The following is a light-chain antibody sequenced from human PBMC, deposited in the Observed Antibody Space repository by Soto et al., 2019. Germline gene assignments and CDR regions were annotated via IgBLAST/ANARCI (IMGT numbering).Light chain of an antibody. CDR2: DVS. CDR1: SSDVGGYNY. V-gene: IGLV2-14*01. Sequence: QSALTQPASVSGSPGQSITISCTGTSSDVGGYNYVSWYQQHPGKAPKLMIYDVSVRPSGVSYRFSGSKSGNTASLTISGLQAEDEAAYYCSSYTSSTTVVFGGGTKVTVL. CDR3: SSYTSSTTVV. J-gene: IGLJ2*01.